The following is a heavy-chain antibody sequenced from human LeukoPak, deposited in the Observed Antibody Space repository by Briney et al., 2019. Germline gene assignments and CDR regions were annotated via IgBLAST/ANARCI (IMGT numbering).Heavy chain of an antibody. Sequence: ASLKVSCKASGYTFTSYGISWVRQAPGQGLEWIGWISAYNGNTNYAQKLQGRVTMTTDTSTSTAYMELRSLRSDDTAVYYCARNLEGYGDFDYWGQGTLVTVSS. CDR1: GYTFTSYG. CDR3: ARNLEGYGDFDY. CDR2: ISAYNGNT. J-gene: IGHJ4*02. D-gene: IGHD4-17*01. V-gene: IGHV1-18*01.